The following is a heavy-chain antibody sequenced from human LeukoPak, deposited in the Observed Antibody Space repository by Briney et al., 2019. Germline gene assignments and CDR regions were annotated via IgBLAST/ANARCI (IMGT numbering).Heavy chain of an antibody. Sequence: SETLSLTCTVSGGSISSGSYYWSWIRQPAGKGLEWIGRIYTSGSTNYNPSLKSRVTISVDTSKNQFSLKLSSVTAADTAVYYCARSYGSGTYYYMDVWGKGTTVTISS. CDR2: IYTSGST. D-gene: IGHD3-10*01. V-gene: IGHV4-61*02. CDR3: ARSYGSGTYYYMDV. J-gene: IGHJ6*03. CDR1: GGSISSGSYY.